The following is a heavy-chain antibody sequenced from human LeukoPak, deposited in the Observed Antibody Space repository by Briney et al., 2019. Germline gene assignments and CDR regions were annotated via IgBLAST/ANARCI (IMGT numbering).Heavy chain of an antibody. J-gene: IGHJ4*02. V-gene: IGHV3-23*01. D-gene: IGHD5-12*01. CDR3: AKGAYDYIEIAYFDY. CDR2: IIGSSGST. CDR1: GFSFNNYA. Sequence: PGGSLRLSCVASGFSFNNYAMNWVRQAPGKGLEWVSLIIGSSGSTFYADSVKDRFTISRDKSKNTLYLQMNSLRAEDTAVYYCAKGAYDYIEIAYFDYWGQGSLVTVSS.